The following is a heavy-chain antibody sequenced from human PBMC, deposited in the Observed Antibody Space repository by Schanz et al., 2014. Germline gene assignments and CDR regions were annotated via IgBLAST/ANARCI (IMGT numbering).Heavy chain of an antibody. D-gene: IGHD2-2*01. J-gene: IGHJ4*02. CDR3: AKDSTHIDIVLVPTAIDY. V-gene: IGHV3-23*04. CDR1: EFTFSSYK. CDR2: ISASGGST. Sequence: EVHLVESGGGLVKRGGSLRLSCEASEFTFSSYKMNWVRQAPGKGLEWVSTISASGGSTYYADSVKGRFTISRDNSKNTLYLHMNTLRSEDTAVYYCAKDSTHIDIVLVPTAIDYWGQGTLVTVSS.